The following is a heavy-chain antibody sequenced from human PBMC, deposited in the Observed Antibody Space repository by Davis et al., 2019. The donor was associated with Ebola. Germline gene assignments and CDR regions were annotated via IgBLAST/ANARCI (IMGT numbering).Heavy chain of an antibody. CDR3: ASGPARLVLGYYYYGMDV. CDR2: INHSGST. Sequence: MPSETLSLTCAVYGGSFNIYYWSWVRQSPGKGLEWIGEINHSGSTNYNTSLMGRVTLAVDAPKNQFSLRLSSVTAADTAVYYCASGPARLVLGYYYYGMDVWGQGTTVTVSS. V-gene: IGHV4-34*01. D-gene: IGHD6-6*01. J-gene: IGHJ6*02. CDR1: GGSFNIYY.